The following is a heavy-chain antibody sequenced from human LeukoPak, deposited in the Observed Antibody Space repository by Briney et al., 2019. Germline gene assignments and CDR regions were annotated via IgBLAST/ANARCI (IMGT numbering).Heavy chain of an antibody. V-gene: IGHV4-39*07. J-gene: IGHJ3*02. CDR1: GVSISSGTYY. CDR2: IYHSGNT. Sequence: PSETLSLTCTVSGVSISSGTYYWGWIRQPPGKGLEWIGSIYHSGNTYYNPSLKSRVTISVDTSKNQVFLTLSSLTAADTAVYYCARESIMERFFDIWGQGTMVTVSS. D-gene: IGHD3-16*01. CDR3: ARESIMERFFDI.